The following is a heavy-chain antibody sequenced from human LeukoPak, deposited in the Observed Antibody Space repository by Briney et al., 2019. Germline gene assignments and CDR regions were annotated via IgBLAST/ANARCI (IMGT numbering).Heavy chain of an antibody. V-gene: IGHV3-30*02. CDR2: IRYDGSNK. J-gene: IGHJ6*03. CDR3: AKNGDRGAYCTGGTCYPYFYYYMDV. D-gene: IGHD2-15*01. Sequence: GGTLRLSCAASGFTFSSFDMSWVRQAPGKGLEWVAFIRYDGSNKYYADSVKGRFTISRDNSKNTLYLQMNSLRAEDTAIYYCAKNGDRGAYCTGGTCYPYFYYYMDVWGKGTTVTI. CDR1: GFTFSSFD.